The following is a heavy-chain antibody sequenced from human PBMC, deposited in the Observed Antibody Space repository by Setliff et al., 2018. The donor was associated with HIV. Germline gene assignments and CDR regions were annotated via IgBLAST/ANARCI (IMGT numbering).Heavy chain of an antibody. CDR2: ISPNDGGT. CDR3: AREVKGDDFPFDN. CDR1: GYTFTGYY. J-gene: IGHJ4*02. Sequence: ASVKVSCKASGYTFTGYYIHWIRQAPGRGLQWLGWISPNDGGTKVAQQFQGRVTITRDTSISTAFMHLSGLRSDDTAMYYCAREVKGDDFPFDNWGRGTLVTVSS. V-gene: IGHV1-2*02. D-gene: IGHD3-3*01.